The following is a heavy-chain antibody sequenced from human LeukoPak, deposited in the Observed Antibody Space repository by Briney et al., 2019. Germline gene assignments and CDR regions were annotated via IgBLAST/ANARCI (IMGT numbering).Heavy chain of an antibody. J-gene: IGHJ6*02. Sequence: GGSLRLSCAASGFTFSSYAMSWVRQAPGKGLEWVSGISGSGGSTYYADSVKGRFTISRDNSKNTLYLQMNSLRAEDTAVYYCARSTVTTFYYYYGMDVWGQGTTVTVSS. CDR3: ARSTVTTFYYYYGMDV. D-gene: IGHD4-17*01. V-gene: IGHV3-23*01. CDR2: ISGSGGST. CDR1: GFTFSSYA.